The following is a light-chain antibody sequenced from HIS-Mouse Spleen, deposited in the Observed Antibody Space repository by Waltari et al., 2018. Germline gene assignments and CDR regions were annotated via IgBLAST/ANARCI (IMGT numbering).Light chain of an antibody. CDR1: SSDVGCYNL. V-gene: IGLV2-23*01. Sequence: QSALTQPASVSGSPGQSTTIPCTGTSSDVGCYNLVPWYQQHPGKAPKLMIYEGSKRPSGVSNRFSGSKSGNTASLTISGLQAEDEADYYCCSYAGSSTWVFGGGTKLTVL. CDR2: EGS. CDR3: CSYAGSSTWV. J-gene: IGLJ3*02.